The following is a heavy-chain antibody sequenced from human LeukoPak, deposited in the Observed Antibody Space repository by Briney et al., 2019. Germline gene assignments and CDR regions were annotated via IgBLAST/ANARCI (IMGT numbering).Heavy chain of an antibody. V-gene: IGHV1-2*02. CDR1: GYTFTGCY. J-gene: IGHJ6*02. CDR2: INPNSGGT. D-gene: IGHD6-13*01. Sequence: ASVKVSCKASGYTFTGCYMHWVRQAPGQGLEWIGLINPNSGGTNYAQKFQGRVTMTRDTSISTAYMELSRLRSDDTAVYYCARRGQHSSSWYGPSYYGMDVWGQGTTVTVSS. CDR3: ARRGQHSSSWYGPSYYGMDV.